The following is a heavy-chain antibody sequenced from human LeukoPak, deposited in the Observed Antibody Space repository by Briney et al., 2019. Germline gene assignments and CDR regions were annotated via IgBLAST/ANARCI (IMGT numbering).Heavy chain of an antibody. CDR2: ISSSSSYI. CDR1: GFTFSSYS. D-gene: IGHD3-3*01. CDR3: ARDLGSYYDFWSGYYWAFDI. V-gene: IGHV3-21*01. Sequence: GGSLRLSCAASGFTFSSYSMNWVRQAPGKGLEWVSSISSSSSYIYYADSVKGRFTISRDNAKNSLYLQMNSLRAEDTAVYYCARDLGSYYDFWSGYYWAFDIWGQGTMVTVSS. J-gene: IGHJ3*02.